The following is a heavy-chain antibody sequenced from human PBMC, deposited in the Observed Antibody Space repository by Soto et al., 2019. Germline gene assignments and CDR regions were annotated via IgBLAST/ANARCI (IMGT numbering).Heavy chain of an antibody. CDR3: EKNGQPPYYSYGLDV. V-gene: IGHV1-18*01. J-gene: IGHJ6*02. D-gene: IGHD2-8*01. CDR1: GYTFTRYG. Sequence: QGHLVQSEAEVKKSGASVKVSCKASGYTFTRYGISWVRQAPGQGLEWMGWISGYNGDTNYAQKFQGRVSMTIDTSTTTAYMELRSLRSDDTAVYYCEKNGQPPYYSYGLDVWGQGTKGTVSS. CDR2: ISGYNGDT.